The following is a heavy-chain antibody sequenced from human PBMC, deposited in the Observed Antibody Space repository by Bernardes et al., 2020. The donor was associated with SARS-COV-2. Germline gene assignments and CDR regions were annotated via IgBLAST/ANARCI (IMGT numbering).Heavy chain of an antibody. CDR2: ISSSGSYI. CDR1: AFTFRNYA. J-gene: IGHJ6*02. D-gene: IGHD3-3*01. V-gene: IGHV3-21*01. CDR3: ARASGYYYYYGMDV. Sequence: VGSLILSCAASAFTFRNYAMNWVRQAPGKGLEWVSSISSSGSYIYYADSVEGRFTISRDNAKNSLYLQMNSLRAEDTAVYYCARASGYYYYYGMDVWGQGTTVTVSS.